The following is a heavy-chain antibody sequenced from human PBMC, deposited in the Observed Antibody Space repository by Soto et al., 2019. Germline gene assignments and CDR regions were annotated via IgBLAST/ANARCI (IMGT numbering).Heavy chain of an antibody. Sequence: ASVKVSFKAIGYTSSSYGINWVRQAPGQGLEWMGWISVFNGDTKYAQKFQGRVAITKDPGTSTAHMEPRSLRSDDAAVYFCATKDDHKDDQPYYYGMDIWGQGTTVTVSS. J-gene: IGHJ6*02. CDR2: ISVFNGDT. CDR1: GYTSSSYG. V-gene: IGHV1-18*01. CDR3: ATKDDHKDDQPYYYGMDI. D-gene: IGHD3-16*01.